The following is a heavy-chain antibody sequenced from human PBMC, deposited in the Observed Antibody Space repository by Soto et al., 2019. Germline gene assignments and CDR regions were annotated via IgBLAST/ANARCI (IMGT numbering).Heavy chain of an antibody. CDR2: MNPNTGNT. V-gene: IGHV1-8*01. D-gene: IGHD2-21*02. J-gene: IGHJ4*02. CDR1: GYTFTSSD. CDR3: ARTYAAYCGGDCYQTFDY. Sequence: ASVKVSCKASGYTFTSSDVYWVRQATGQGLELMGWMNPNTGNTGYAQKFQGRVTMTRNTSISTAYMELSSLRSEDTAVYYCARTYAAYCGGDCYQTFDYWGQGTLVTVSS.